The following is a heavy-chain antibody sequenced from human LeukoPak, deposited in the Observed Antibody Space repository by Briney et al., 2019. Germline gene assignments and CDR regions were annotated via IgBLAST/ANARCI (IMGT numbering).Heavy chain of an antibody. CDR2: INHSGST. J-gene: IGHJ4*02. D-gene: IGHD3-22*01. CDR3: ARLTYYYDSSGYCLDY. CDR1: GFTFSSYA. Sequence: GSLRLSCAASGFTFSSYAMSWVRQAPGKGLEWIGEINHSGSTNYNPSLKSRVTISVDTSKNQFSLKLSSVTAADTAVYYCARLTYYYDSSGYCLDYWGQGTLVTVSS. V-gene: IGHV4-34*01.